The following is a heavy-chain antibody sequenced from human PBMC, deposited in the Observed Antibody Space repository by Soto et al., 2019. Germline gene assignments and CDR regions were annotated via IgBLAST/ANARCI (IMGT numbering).Heavy chain of an antibody. CDR2: ISGGGATT. CDR3: ARRAGTSADPFDY. D-gene: IGHD1-26*01. Sequence: EVQLLESGGGLVQPGGSLRLSCAASGFTFSSHGMSWVRQAPGKGLEWVSGISGGGATTYYPDSVRGRFTISKDHSKSTLYLLINSLRAEDTAVYYCARRAGTSADPFDYWGQGTQVTVSS. J-gene: IGHJ4*02. CDR1: GFTFSSHG. V-gene: IGHV3-23*01.